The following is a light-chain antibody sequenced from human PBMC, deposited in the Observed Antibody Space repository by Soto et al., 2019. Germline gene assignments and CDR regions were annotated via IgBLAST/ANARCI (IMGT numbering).Light chain of an antibody. CDR1: QRISSN. J-gene: IGKJ1*01. CDR2: GAS. Sequence: DIVMTQSPDSLAVSPGERATLSCRASQRISSNLAWYQQKPGQAPRLLIYGASTRATGIPARFSGSGSGTEFTLTISSLQSEDFAVYYCQQYYNWWTFGQGTKVDI. V-gene: IGKV3-15*01. CDR3: QQYYNWWT.